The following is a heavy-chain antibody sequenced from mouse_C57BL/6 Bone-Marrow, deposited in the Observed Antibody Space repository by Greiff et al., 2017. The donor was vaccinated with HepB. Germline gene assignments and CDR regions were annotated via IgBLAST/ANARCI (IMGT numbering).Heavy chain of an antibody. CDR3: AREKYYGSSLYYFDY. D-gene: IGHD1-1*01. V-gene: IGHV1-81*01. CDR2: IYPRSGNT. CDR1: GYTFTSYG. J-gene: IGHJ2*01. Sequence: VQRVESGAELARPGASVKLSCKASGYTFTSYGISWVKQRTGQGLEWIGEIYPRSGNTYYNEKFKGKATLTADKSSSTAYMELRSLTSEDSAVYFCAREKYYGSSLYYFDYWGQGTTLTVSS.